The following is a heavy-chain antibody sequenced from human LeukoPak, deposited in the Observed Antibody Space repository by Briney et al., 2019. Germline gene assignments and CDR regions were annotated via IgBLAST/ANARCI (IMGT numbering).Heavy chain of an antibody. D-gene: IGHD3-22*01. V-gene: IGHV4-4*07. CDR1: GGSISSNY. Sequence: PSETLSLTCTVFGGSISSNYWSWIRQPAGKGLEWIGRINTSGSTKYNPSLKSRVTMSADTSKNQFSLNLSSVTAADTAVYYCARASYYESSNNIAFDIWGHGTMVTVSS. CDR3: ARASYYESSNNIAFDI. J-gene: IGHJ3*02. CDR2: INTSGST.